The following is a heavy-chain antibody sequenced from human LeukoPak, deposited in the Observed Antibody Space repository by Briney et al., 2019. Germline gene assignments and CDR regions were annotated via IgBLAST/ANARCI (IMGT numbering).Heavy chain of an antibody. Sequence: GGSLRLSCAASGFTFSSYSMNWVRQAPGKGLEWVSSISSSSSYIYYADSVKGRFTISRENAKNSLYLKMNSLRAEDTAVYYCARAIYDSSGFDYWGQGTLVTVSS. D-gene: IGHD3-22*01. CDR1: GFTFSSYS. CDR3: ARAIYDSSGFDY. V-gene: IGHV3-21*01. J-gene: IGHJ4*02. CDR2: ISSSSSYI.